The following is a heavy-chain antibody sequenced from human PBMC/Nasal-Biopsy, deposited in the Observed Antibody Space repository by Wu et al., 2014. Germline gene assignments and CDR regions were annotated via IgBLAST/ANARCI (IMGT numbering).Heavy chain of an antibody. D-gene: IGHD3-16*01. Sequence: LSLTCTVSGGSISSSSYYWGWIRQPPGKGLEWIGSIYYSGSTYYNPSLKSRVTISVDTSKNQFSLKLSSVTAADTAVYYCARHAETYYDYVWAPGGSAFDILGQGTMVTVSS. CDR3: ARHAETYYDYVWAPGGSAFDI. J-gene: IGHJ3*02. V-gene: IGHV4-39*01. CDR2: IYYSGST. CDR1: GGSISSSSYY.